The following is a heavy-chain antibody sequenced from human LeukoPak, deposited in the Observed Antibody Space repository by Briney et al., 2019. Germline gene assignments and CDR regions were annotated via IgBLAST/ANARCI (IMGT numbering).Heavy chain of an antibody. CDR2: IIPILGIA. CDR3: ARVSATVVTPPLD. Sequence: ASVKVSCKASGGTFSSYTISWVRQAPGQGLEWMGRIIPILGIANYAQKFQGRVTITADKSTSTAYMELSSLRSEDTAVYYCARVSATVVTPPLDWGQGTLVTVSS. D-gene: IGHD4-23*01. J-gene: IGHJ4*02. CDR1: GGTFSSYT. V-gene: IGHV1-69*02.